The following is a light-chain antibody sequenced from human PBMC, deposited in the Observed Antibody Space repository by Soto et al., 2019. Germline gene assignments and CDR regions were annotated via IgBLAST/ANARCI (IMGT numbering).Light chain of an antibody. CDR2: ENN. CDR3: GTWDSSLSSYV. V-gene: IGLV1-51*02. CDR1: SSNIGNNY. Sequence: QSVLTQPPSVSAAPVQKVTISCSGSSSNIGNNYVSWYQQLPGTAPKLLIYENNKRPSGIPDRFSGSKSGTSATLGITGLQTGDEADYYCGTWDSSLSSYVFGTGTKDTVL. J-gene: IGLJ1*01.